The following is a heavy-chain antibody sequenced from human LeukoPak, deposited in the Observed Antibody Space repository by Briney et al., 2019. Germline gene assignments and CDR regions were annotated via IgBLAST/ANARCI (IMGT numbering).Heavy chain of an antibody. D-gene: IGHD4-23*01. CDR2: IYHSGST. J-gene: IGHJ4*02. V-gene: IGHV4-4*02. CDR3: ARASSGGNRDDFDH. Sequence: GSLRLSCAASGFTFSSYSMNWVRQAPGKGLEWIGEIYHSGSTNYNPSLKSRVTISVDKSKNQFSLKLSSVTAADTAVYYCARASSGGNRDDFDHWGQGTLVTVSS. CDR1: GFTFSSYSM.